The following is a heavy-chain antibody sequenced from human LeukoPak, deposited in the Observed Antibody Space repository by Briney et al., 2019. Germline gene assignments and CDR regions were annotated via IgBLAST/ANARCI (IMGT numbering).Heavy chain of an antibody. CDR2: IGGSSGST. CDR3: AKMKGPGLYYHYSMDV. J-gene: IGHJ6*03. V-gene: IGHV3-23*01. CDR1: GFTFTGFA. Sequence: PGGSLRLSCAASGFTFTGFAMSWVRQAPGKRPEWVSRIGGSSGSTYYADSVKGRFTISRDNSKKTLYLQMNSLRADDTAVYYCAKMKGPGLYYHYSMDVWGKGTTVIVSS.